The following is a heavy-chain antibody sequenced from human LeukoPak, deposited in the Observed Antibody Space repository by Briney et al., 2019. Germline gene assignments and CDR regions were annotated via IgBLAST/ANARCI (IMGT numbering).Heavy chain of an antibody. V-gene: IGHV4-39*01. CDR1: GFTFSSYAMH. J-gene: IGHJ6*03. CDR2: IYYSGST. CDR3: ARHKDYYYSYMDV. Sequence: GSLRLSCAASGFTFSSYAMHWVRQPPGKGLEWIGTIYYSGSTYYNPSLTSRVTISVDTSKNQFSLKLSSVTAADTAVYYCARHKDYYYSYMDVWGKGATVTISS.